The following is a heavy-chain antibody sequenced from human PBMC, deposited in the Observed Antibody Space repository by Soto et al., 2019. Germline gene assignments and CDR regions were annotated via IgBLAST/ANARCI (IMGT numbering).Heavy chain of an antibody. CDR3: ARSTYRYVAIFDY. D-gene: IGHD5-12*01. CDR2: IKQDGSEK. J-gene: IGHJ4*02. CDR1: GFTFSSYW. Sequence: GGSLRLSCAASGFTFSSYWMSWVRQAPGKGLEWVANIKQDGSEKYYVDSVKGRFTISRDNAKNSLYLQMNSLRAEDTAVYYCARSTYRYVAIFDYWGQGTLVTVSS. V-gene: IGHV3-7*05.